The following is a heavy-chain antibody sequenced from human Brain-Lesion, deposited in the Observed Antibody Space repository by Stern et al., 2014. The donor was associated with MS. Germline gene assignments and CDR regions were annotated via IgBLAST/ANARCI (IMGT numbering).Heavy chain of an antibody. CDR1: GYTFTGYD. CDR2: INPKRGGT. CDR3: ATYYYDSTGYNDF. D-gene: IGHD3-22*01. J-gene: IGHJ4*02. Sequence: VQLVQSGAEVKKPGASVKVSCKASGYTFTGYDMHWVRQAPGQGLEWMGWINPKRGGTNYAQKFQGWVTMTRDTSINTAYMELSRLRSDDTAVYYCATYYYDSTGYNDFWGQGTLVTVSS. V-gene: IGHV1-2*04.